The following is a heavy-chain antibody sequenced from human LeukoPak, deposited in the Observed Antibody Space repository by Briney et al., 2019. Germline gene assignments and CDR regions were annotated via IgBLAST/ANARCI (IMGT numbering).Heavy chain of an antibody. V-gene: IGHV3-72*01. Sequence: PGGSLRLSCAVSGFIFSDHYMDWVRQARGKALEWLGRSRNKANSYTTEYAASVKGRFTISRDESNHSLFLQMNSLKSDDTAVYYCATTTVVTQGSDYWGQGTLVTVSS. CDR3: ATTTVVTQGSDY. CDR2: SRNKANSYTT. J-gene: IGHJ4*02. D-gene: IGHD4-23*01. CDR1: GFIFSDHY.